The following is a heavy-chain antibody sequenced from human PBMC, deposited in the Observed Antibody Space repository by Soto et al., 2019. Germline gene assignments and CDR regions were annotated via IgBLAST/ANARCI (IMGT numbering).Heavy chain of an antibody. D-gene: IGHD3-10*01. CDR2: ISAYNGNT. CDR1: GYTFTSYG. Sequence: ASVKVSCKASGYTFTSYGISWVRQAPGQGLEWMGWISAYNGNTNYAQKLQGRVTMTTDTSTSTAYMELRSLRSDDTAVYYCARDPPPYGSGSYLNWFDPWGQGTRVTVSS. J-gene: IGHJ5*02. CDR3: ARDPPPYGSGSYLNWFDP. V-gene: IGHV1-18*01.